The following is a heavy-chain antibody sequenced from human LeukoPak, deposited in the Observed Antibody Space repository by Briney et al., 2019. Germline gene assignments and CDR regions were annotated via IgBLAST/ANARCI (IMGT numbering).Heavy chain of an antibody. D-gene: IGHD1-7*01. CDR1: GDSVSSNSAA. Sequence: SQTLSLTCGLSGDSVSSNSAAWNWIRHSPSRGLEWLGRTYYRSGWYNDYAVSVKSRITINPDTSKSQFSLQLNSVTPEDTAVYYCARAPLGTSSLYWYFDLWGRGTLVTVSS. CDR2: TYYRSGWYN. CDR3: ARAPLGTSSLYWYFDL. V-gene: IGHV6-1*01. J-gene: IGHJ2*01.